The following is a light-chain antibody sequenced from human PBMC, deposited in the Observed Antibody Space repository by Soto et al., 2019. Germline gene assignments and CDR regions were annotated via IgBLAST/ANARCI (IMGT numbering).Light chain of an antibody. CDR2: DAS. CDR3: QQRSNWLWT. J-gene: IGKJ1*01. Sequence: ERVVPRARAARTSRSGERATLSSRASQSVSSYLAWYQQKPGQAPRLLIYDASNRATGIPARFSGSGSGTDFTLTISSLEPEDFAVYYCQQRSNWLWTFGQGTKVDIK. V-gene: IGKV3-11*01. CDR1: QSVSSY.